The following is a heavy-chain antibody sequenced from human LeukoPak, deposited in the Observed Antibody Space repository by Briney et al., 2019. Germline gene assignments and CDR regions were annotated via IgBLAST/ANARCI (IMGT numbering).Heavy chain of an antibody. CDR1: GFTFSSYA. J-gene: IGHJ3*02. D-gene: IGHD3-9*01. CDR2: TSESGGST. V-gene: IGHV3-23*01. Sequence: GGSLRLSCEASGFTFSSYAMGWVRQAPGKGLEWVSFTSESGGSTHYAVSVKGRFTMDRDNSKNTLYLQMNSLGDEDTAVYDCAKGRWGLTINNFDIWGQGRMVTVSS. CDR3: AKGRWGLTINNFDI.